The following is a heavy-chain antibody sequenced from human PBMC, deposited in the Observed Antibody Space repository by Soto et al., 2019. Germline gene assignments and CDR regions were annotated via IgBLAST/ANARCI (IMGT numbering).Heavy chain of an antibody. Sequence: GGSLRLSCAVSGFTFNNYAMSWVRQAPGKGLEWVSVVCSSGITTYYVDSVKGRFTTSRDNSKNTLYLHMYSLRSEAPAVYFCAIYLGAMVRGIIPLSRARTLDNQGQGSLVTISS. D-gene: IGHD3-10*01. CDR2: VCSSGITT. J-gene: IGHJ4*03. V-gene: IGHV3-23*01. CDR3: AIYLGAMVRGIIPLSRARTLDN. CDR1: GFTFNNYA.